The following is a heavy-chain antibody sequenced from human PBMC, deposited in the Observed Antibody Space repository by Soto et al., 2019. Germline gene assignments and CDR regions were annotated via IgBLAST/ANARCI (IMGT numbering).Heavy chain of an antibody. Sequence: GGSLRLSCAASGFTFSSYGMHWVRQAPGKGLEWVAVISYDGSNKYYADSVKGRFTISRDNSKNTLYLQMNSLRAEDTAVYYCAKALTSVVVVAATGVGYWGQGTLVTVSS. D-gene: IGHD2-15*01. CDR1: GFTFSSYG. CDR3: AKALTSVVVVAATGVGY. J-gene: IGHJ4*02. V-gene: IGHV3-30*18. CDR2: ISYDGSNK.